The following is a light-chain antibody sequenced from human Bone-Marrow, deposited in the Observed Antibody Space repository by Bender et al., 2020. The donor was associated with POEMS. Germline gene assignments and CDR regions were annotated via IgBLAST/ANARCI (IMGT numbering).Light chain of an antibody. CDR3: AAWEDSLNGWV. J-gene: IGLJ3*02. Sequence: QSALTQPRSVSGSPGQSVTLSCTGTSNDVGGYKYVSWYQQHPGKAPKLMIYDTSQRPSGVPDRFSGSKSGTSASLAISGLQSEDEADYYCAAWEDSLNGWVFGGGTKLTVL. CDR1: SNDVGGYKY. CDR2: DTS. V-gene: IGLV2-11*01.